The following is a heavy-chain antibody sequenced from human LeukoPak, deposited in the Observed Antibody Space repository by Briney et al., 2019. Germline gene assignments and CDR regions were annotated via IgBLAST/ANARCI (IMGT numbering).Heavy chain of an antibody. V-gene: IGHV3-23*01. CDR3: AKERVVVVPAAMPASFDY. J-gene: IGHJ4*02. CDR2: ISGSGGST. Sequence: GGSLRLSCAASGFTFSSYAMSWVRQAPGKGLEWVSAISGSGGSTYYADSVKGRFTISRDSSKNTLYLQMNSLRAEDTAVYYCAKERVVVVPAAMPASFDYWGQGTLVTVSS. CDR1: GFTFSSYA. D-gene: IGHD2-2*01.